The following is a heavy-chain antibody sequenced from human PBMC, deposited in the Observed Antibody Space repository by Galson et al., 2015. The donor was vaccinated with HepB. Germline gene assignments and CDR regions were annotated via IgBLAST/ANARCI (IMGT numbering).Heavy chain of an antibody. CDR3: ARGRYCSSTSCYGGGYHYYYMDV. CDR1: GFMFSDHY. D-gene: IGHD2-2*01. J-gene: IGHJ6*03. Sequence: SLRLSCAASGFMFSDHYMDWVRQAPGKGLEWIGRIKNKANSYTTEYAASVRGRFTISRDDSKNSLYLQMNSLKTEDTAVYYCARGRYCSSTSCYGGGYHYYYMDVWGKGTTVTVSS. CDR2: IKNKANSYTT. V-gene: IGHV3-72*01.